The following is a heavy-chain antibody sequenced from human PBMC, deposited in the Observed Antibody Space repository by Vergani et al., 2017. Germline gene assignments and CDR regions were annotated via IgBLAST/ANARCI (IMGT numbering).Heavy chain of an antibody. J-gene: IGHJ5*02. CDR1: GASIRSSNYY. Sequence: QLQLQESGPGLVKPSASLSLTCSVSGASIRSSNYYWGWIRQPPGKELEWIASIYYSGSTYYNPSLKNRVTISVDTSKNQFSLKLGSVTAADTAVYFCARHSTVEWLVKLGWIDPWGQGILVTVSS. CDR3: ARHSTVEWLVKLGWIDP. V-gene: IGHV4-39*01. D-gene: IGHD6-19*01. CDR2: IYYSGST.